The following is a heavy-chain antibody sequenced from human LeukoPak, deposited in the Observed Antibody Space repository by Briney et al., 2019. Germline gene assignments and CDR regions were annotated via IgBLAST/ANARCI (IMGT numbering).Heavy chain of an antibody. CDR1: GYTLTEFS. D-gene: IGHD3-10*01. V-gene: IGHV1-24*01. CDR3: TRGASMNRGIIIYYFDY. J-gene: IGHJ4*02. Sequence: ASVKVSCKVSGYTLTEFSMHWVRQAPGKGLVWMGGFDPEDGTTIYAQKFQGRVTMTEDTSTDTAYMELSSLTSEDAAIYYCTRGASMNRGIIIYYFDYWGQGTLVTVSS. CDR2: FDPEDGTT.